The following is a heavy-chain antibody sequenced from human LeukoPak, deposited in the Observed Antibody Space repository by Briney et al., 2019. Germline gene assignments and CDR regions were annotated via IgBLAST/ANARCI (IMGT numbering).Heavy chain of an antibody. CDR2: ISGSGGST. Sequence: GGSLRLSCAASGFTFSSYAMSWVRQAPGKGLEWVSAISGSGGSTYYADSVKGRFTISRDNSKNTLYLQMNSLRAEDTAVYYCARDRDGYSSGWCQNYFDYWGQGTLVTVSS. V-gene: IGHV3-23*01. D-gene: IGHD6-19*01. CDR3: ARDRDGYSSGWCQNYFDY. J-gene: IGHJ4*02. CDR1: GFTFSSYA.